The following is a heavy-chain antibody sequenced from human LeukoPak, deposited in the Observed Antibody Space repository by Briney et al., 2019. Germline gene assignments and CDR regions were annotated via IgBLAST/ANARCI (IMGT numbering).Heavy chain of an antibody. CDR2: IQYDGVDK. CDR1: GFTFSSSG. V-gene: IGHV3-30*02. D-gene: IGHD1-1*01. Sequence: GGSLRLSCAASGFTFSSSGMHWVRQAPGKGLEWVAFIQYDGVDKFYVDSVKDRFTISRDNSKNALYLQMNSLRVEDTAMYYCARHQKLEPFHYWGQGTLVIVSS. J-gene: IGHJ4*02. CDR3: ARHQKLEPFHY.